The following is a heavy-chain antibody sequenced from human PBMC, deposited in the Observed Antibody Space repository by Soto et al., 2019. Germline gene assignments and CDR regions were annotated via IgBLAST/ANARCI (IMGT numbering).Heavy chain of an antibody. Sequence: SETQSLTCAVSGGYLRSGGYYWSGIRPHPGKGLEWIGHIYYSGRTYYNASLKSRVTISVDTSKNQFSLNLSSVTAADTAVYYCARRDRSGFSYWLDTWGQGTRVTVSA. J-gene: IGHJ5*02. CDR2: IYYSGRT. D-gene: IGHD3-22*01. CDR1: GGYLRSGGYY. V-gene: IGHV4-31*11. CDR3: ARRDRSGFSYWLDT.